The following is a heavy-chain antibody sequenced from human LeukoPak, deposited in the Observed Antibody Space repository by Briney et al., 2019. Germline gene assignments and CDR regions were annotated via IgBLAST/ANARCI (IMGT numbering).Heavy chain of an antibody. CDR2: IRYDGSNK. Sequence: GGSLRLSCAASGFTFSSYGMHWVRQAPGKGLEWVAFIRYDGSNKYYADSVKGRFTISRDTSKNTLYLQMNSLRAEDTAVYYCARGYGSGAYYYFDYWGQGTLVTVSS. CDR3: ARGYGSGAYYYFDY. V-gene: IGHV3-30*02. CDR1: GFTFSSYG. J-gene: IGHJ4*02. D-gene: IGHD3-10*01.